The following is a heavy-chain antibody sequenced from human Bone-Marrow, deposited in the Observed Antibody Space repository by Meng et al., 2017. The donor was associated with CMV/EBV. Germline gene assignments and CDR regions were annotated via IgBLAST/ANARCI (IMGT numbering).Heavy chain of an antibody. Sequence: ASVKVSCKASGYTFTAHYFHWVRQAPGQGLEWMGWISADTININFAQKFQGRVTLTTDTSTTTAYMELRSLTSDDTAMYYCSIGEFDYWGQGTLVTISS. J-gene: IGHJ4*02. CDR3: SIGEFDY. V-gene: IGHV1-18*04. CDR1: GYTFTAHY. CDR2: ISADTINI. D-gene: IGHD3-10*01.